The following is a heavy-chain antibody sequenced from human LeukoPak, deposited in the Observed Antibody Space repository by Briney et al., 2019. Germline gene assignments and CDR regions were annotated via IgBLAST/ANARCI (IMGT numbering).Heavy chain of an antibody. D-gene: IGHD5-24*01. Sequence: SETLSLTCTVSGGSISSYYWSWIRQPPGKGLEWIGYIYYSGSTNYNPSLKSRVTISVDTSKNQFSLKLSSVTAADTAVYFCARGKRDGSNNYWGQGTLVTVSS. CDR1: GGSISSYY. CDR3: ARGKRDGSNNY. CDR2: IYYSGST. J-gene: IGHJ4*02. V-gene: IGHV4-59*01.